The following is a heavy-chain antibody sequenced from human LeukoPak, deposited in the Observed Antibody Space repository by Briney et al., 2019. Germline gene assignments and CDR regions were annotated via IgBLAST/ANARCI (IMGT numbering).Heavy chain of an antibody. J-gene: IGHJ5*02. CDR1: GYSISSGYY. CDR2: IYYSGST. Sequence: SETLSLTCTVSGYSISSGYYWGWIRQPPGKGLEWIGYIYYSGSTDYNPSLKSRVTISVDTSKNQFFLKLSSVTAADTAVYYCARLLPPYSSSVVNWFDPWGQGTLVTVSS. V-gene: IGHV4-61*01. D-gene: IGHD6-13*01. CDR3: ARLLPPYSSSVVNWFDP.